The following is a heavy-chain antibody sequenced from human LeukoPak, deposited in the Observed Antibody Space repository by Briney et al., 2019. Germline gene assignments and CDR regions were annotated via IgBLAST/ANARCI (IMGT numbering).Heavy chain of an antibody. Sequence: ASVKVSCKASGYTFSNYDIMWVRQATGQGLEWMGWMNPNSGDTGYAQKFQGRVTMTRDTSISTAYMELSSLRSEDTAVYYCARGIAATGSWGQGTLVSVSS. J-gene: IGHJ5*02. CDR2: MNPNSGDT. D-gene: IGHD6-13*01. V-gene: IGHV1-8*01. CDR3: ARGIAATGS. CDR1: GYTFSNYD.